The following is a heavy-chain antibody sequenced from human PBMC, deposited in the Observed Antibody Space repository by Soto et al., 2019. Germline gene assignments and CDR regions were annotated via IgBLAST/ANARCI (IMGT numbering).Heavy chain of an antibody. Sequence: QVQLVDSGGGVVQPGRSLRLSCAASGFPFSTFAIHWVRQAPGKGLEWVAAISANGYNQFYADSVKGRFIISRDNSWNTVDLEMNSVRVEDTALYYCVRDTADDCRSDTCYVPLQHWGQGTLVTVSS. CDR2: ISANGYNQ. CDR3: VRDTADDCRSDTCYVPLQH. CDR1: GFPFSTFA. V-gene: IGHV3-30*04. D-gene: IGHD2-2*01. J-gene: IGHJ1*01.